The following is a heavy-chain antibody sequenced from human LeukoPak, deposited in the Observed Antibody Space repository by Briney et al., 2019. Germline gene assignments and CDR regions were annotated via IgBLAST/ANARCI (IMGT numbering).Heavy chain of an antibody. Sequence: PGGSLRLSCAASGFTFSDYYMSWIRQAPGKGLEWVSYISSSGSTIYYADSVKGRFTISRDNAKTPLYLQMNSLRAEDTAVYYCARGAPITMVRGVIFLEFFGRDNWFDPWGQGTLVTVSS. CDR2: ISSSGSTI. D-gene: IGHD3-10*01. J-gene: IGHJ5*02. CDR1: GFTFSDYY. CDR3: ARGAPITMVRGVIFLEFFGRDNWFDP. V-gene: IGHV3-11*01.